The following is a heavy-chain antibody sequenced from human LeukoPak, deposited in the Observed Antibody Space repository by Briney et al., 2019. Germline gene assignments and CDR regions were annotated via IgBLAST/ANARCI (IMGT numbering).Heavy chain of an antibody. V-gene: IGHV4-4*07. Sequence: SETLSLTCTVSGGSISSYYLSWIRLPDGKGLEWIGRIYTSGSTNYNPSLKSRVTMSVDTSKNQFSLKLSSVTAADTAVYYCARDRGSYDAFDIWGQGTMVTVSS. D-gene: IGHD3-10*01. J-gene: IGHJ3*02. CDR2: IYTSGST. CDR1: GGSISSYY. CDR3: ARDRGSYDAFDI.